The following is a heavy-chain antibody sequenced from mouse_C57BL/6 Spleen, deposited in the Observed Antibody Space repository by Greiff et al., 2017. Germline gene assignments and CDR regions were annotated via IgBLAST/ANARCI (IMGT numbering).Heavy chain of an antibody. D-gene: IGHD2-3*01. J-gene: IGHJ2*01. Sequence: QVHVKQSGAELVRPGASVKLSCKASGYTFTDYYINWVKQRPGQGLEWIARIYPGSGNTYYNEKFKGKATLTAEKSSSTAYMQLSSLTSEDSAVYFCARMRSYDYFDYWGQGTTLTVSS. CDR2: IYPGSGNT. V-gene: IGHV1-76*01. CDR3: ARMRSYDYFDY. CDR1: GYTFTDYY.